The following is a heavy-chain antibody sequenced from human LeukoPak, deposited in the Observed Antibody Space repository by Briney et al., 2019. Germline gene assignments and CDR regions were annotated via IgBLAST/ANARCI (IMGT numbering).Heavy chain of an antibody. Sequence: GASVKVSCKASGYTFTSYAMHWVRQAPGQRLEWMGWINAGNGNTKYSQKFQGRVTMTTDTSTSTAYMELRSLRSDDTAVYYCARYSGVVAPGYGLDVWGQGTTVIVSS. D-gene: IGHD3-3*01. J-gene: IGHJ6*02. V-gene: IGHV1-3*01. CDR3: ARYSGVVAPGYGLDV. CDR1: GYTFTSYA. CDR2: INAGNGNT.